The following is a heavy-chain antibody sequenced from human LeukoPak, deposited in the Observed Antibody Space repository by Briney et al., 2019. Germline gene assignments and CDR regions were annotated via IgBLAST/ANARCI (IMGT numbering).Heavy chain of an antibody. CDR2: IDPSDSYT. Sequence: GESLKISCKGSGYSFTSYWVSWVRQMPGKGLEWMGRIDPSDSYTNYSPSFQGHVTISADKSISTAYLQWSSLKASDTAMYYCARQDIAAANGFDPWGQGTLVTVSS. CDR3: ARQDIAAANGFDP. V-gene: IGHV5-10-1*01. CDR1: GYSFTSYW. D-gene: IGHD6-13*01. J-gene: IGHJ5*02.